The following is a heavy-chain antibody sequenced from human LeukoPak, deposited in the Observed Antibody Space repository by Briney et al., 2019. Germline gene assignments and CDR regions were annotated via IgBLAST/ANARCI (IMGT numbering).Heavy chain of an antibody. V-gene: IGHV3-21*01. CDR3: ARGEGWATDY. J-gene: IGHJ4*02. D-gene: IGHD3-16*01. Sequence: GGSLRLSCAASGFTFSSYSMNWVRQAPGKGLEWVSFISSSSTYIFYADSVKGRFTISRDNAKNSLYLQMNSLRAEDTAVYYCARGEGWATDYWGQGTLVTVSS. CDR2: ISSSSTYI. CDR1: GFTFSSYS.